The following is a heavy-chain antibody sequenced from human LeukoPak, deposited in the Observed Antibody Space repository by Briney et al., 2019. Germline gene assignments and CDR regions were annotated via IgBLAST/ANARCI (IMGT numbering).Heavy chain of an antibody. CDR3: ARDSRGIAVAGILLYYYYYMDV. D-gene: IGHD6-19*01. CDR1: GGSISSYY. V-gene: IGHV4-59*12. J-gene: IGHJ6*03. CDR2: IYYSGST. Sequence: SETLSLTCTVSGGSISSYYWSWIRQPPGKGLEWIGYIYYSGSTNYNPSLKSRVTISVDTSKNQFSLKLSSVTAADTAVYYCARDSRGIAVAGILLYYYYYMDVWGKGTTVTFSS.